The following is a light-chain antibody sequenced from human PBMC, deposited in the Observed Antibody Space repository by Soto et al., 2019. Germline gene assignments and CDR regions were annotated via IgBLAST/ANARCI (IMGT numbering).Light chain of an antibody. CDR1: QGIASY. CDR2: AAS. Sequence: AIRMTQSPSSLSASTGDRVTITCRASQGIASYIAWYQRKPGKAPNLLIYAASTLQSGVPSRFSGSGSGTDFTLTISCLQSEDFATYYCQQYYSYPWTFGPGTEVELK. V-gene: IGKV1-8*01. CDR3: QQYYSYPWT. J-gene: IGKJ1*01.